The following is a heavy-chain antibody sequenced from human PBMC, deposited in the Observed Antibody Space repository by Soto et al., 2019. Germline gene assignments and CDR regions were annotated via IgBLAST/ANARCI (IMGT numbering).Heavy chain of an antibody. CDR2: ISAHNGDT. CDR1: GYTFTSYG. Sequence: ASVKVSCKASGYTFTSYGFTWVRQAPGQGLEWMGWISAHNGDTNYAHKFQGRVTMTTDTSTSTAYMELRSLRSDDTAVYYCASSCISTSRPSFYYYYGLDAWGQGTTVTVSS. CDR3: ASSCISTSRPSFYYYYGLDA. V-gene: IGHV1-18*04. J-gene: IGHJ6*02. D-gene: IGHD2-2*01.